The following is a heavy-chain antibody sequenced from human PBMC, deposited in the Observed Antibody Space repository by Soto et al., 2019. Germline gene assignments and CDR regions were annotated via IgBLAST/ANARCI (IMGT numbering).Heavy chain of an antibody. CDR1: GGSFSGYY. V-gene: IGHV4-34*01. CDR3: AKGLGDYYFGLDV. CDR2: ISDSGRT. Sequence: SETLSLTCEVYGGSFSGYYLSWIRQSPGKGLEWIGEISDSGRTKYTSSLKSRVTISLDRSKNQLSLKMSSVTAADTATYYCAKGLGDYYFGLDVWGQGTTVTVYS. J-gene: IGHJ6*02.